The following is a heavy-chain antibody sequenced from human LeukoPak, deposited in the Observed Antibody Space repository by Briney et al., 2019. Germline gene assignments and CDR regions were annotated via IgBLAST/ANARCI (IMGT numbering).Heavy chain of an antibody. Sequence: PSETLSLTCAVYGGSFSGYYWSWIRQPPGKGLEWIGEINHSGSTNYNPSLKSRVTISVDTSKNQFSLKLSSVTAADTAVYYCASGEGVADLGYWGQGTLVTVSS. CDR3: ASGEGVADLGY. J-gene: IGHJ4*02. CDR1: GGSFSGYY. CDR2: INHSGST. D-gene: IGHD6-19*01. V-gene: IGHV4-34*01.